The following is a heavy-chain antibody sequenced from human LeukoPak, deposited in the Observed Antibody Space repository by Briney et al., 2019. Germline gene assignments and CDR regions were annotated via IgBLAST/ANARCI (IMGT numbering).Heavy chain of an antibody. CDR2: INHSGTT. D-gene: IGHD6-19*01. Sequence: SETLSLTCAVYGGSFSGYYWSWIRQPPGKGLEWVGEINHSGTTTYNPSLMRRLTISVDTSKSQFSLKLTSVTAADTALYYCARFVGSGWSLYFDYWGQGTLVTVSS. CDR3: ARFVGSGWSLYFDY. V-gene: IGHV4-34*01. J-gene: IGHJ4*02. CDR1: GGSFSGYY.